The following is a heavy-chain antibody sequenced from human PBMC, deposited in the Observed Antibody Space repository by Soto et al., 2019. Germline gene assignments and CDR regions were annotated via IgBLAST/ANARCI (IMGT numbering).Heavy chain of an antibody. CDR3: ARIQRYDSSGYPYYFDY. V-gene: IGHV4-31*03. D-gene: IGHD3-22*01. J-gene: IGHJ4*02. CDR1: GGSISSGGYY. CDR2: IYYSGST. Sequence: SETLSLTCTVSGGSISSGGYYWSCIRQHPGKGLEWIGYIYYSGSTYYNPSLKSRVTISVDTSKNQFSLKLSSVTAADTAVYYCARIQRYDSSGYPYYFDYWGQGTLVTVSS.